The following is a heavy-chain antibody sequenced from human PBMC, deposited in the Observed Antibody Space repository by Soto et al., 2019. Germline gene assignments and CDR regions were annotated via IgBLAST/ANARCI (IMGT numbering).Heavy chain of an antibody. CDR2: IYHLGRT. CDR3: ARTGKFYYYDTTGLPFDP. V-gene: IGHV4-4*02. J-gene: IGHJ5*02. CDR1: GGTISSTRW. D-gene: IGHD3-22*01. Sequence: SETLSLTCTVSGGTISSTRWWSWVRLSPGKGLEWIGEIYHLGRTNYNPSLKSRVTLSIDKSNNQFSLTLTSVTAADTAVYFCARTGKFYYYDTTGLPFDPWGPGILVTSPQ.